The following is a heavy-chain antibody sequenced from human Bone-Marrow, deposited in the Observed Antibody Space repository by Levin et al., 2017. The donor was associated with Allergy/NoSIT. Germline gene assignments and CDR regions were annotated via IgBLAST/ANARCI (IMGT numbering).Heavy chain of an antibody. D-gene: IGHD1-26*01. V-gene: IGHV6-1*01. CDR2: AYYRSNWYT. CDR3: SRGYYRGSNYYYYGMDV. J-gene: IGHJ6*02. Sequence: SQTLSLPCAISGDRVSSKSAAWNWIRQSPSRGLEWLGRAYYRSNWYTDYAESLERRITINPDTSKNQFSLQLNSVTPEDTAVYYCSRGYYRGSNYYYYGMDVWGQGTTVTVSS. CDR1: GDRVSSKSAA.